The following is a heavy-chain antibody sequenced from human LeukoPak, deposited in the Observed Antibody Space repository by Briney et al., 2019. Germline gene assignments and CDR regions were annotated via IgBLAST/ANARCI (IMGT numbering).Heavy chain of an antibody. Sequence: GGSLRLSCATSGFTFTTYWMAWVRQAPGKGLEWVAQIQQDGDEKYSVDSEKGRFTISRDNANNSLYLQMNSLRAGDTAVYYCARVARGYPDSWGQGTLVTVSS. CDR3: ARVARGYPDS. CDR2: IQQDGDEK. CDR1: GFTFTTYW. V-gene: IGHV3-7*04. J-gene: IGHJ4*02. D-gene: IGHD3-3*01.